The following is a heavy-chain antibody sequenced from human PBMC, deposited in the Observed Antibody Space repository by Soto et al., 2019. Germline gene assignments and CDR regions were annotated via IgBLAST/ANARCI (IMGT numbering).Heavy chain of an antibody. CDR3: ARGQVMIGDAFDI. CDR2: INHSGST. Sequence: QVQLQQWGAGLLKPSETLSLTCAVYGGSFSGYYWSWIRQPPGKGLEWIGEINHSGSTNYNPSLKSRTXXSXDXXKNQFSLKLSSVTAADTAVYYCARGQVMIGDAFDIWGQGTMVTVSS. J-gene: IGHJ3*02. CDR1: GGSFSGYY. V-gene: IGHV4-34*01. D-gene: IGHD3-22*01.